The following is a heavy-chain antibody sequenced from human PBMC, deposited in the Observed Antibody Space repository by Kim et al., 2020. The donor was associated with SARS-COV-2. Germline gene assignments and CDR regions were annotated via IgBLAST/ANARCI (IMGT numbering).Heavy chain of an antibody. D-gene: IGHD3-9*01. CDR3: ARQLRYFDWLFPYYGMDV. CDR2: ISYDGSNK. V-gene: IGHV3-33*05. Sequence: GGSLRLSCAASGFTFSSYGMHWVRQAPGKGLEWVAVISYDGSNKYYADSVKGRFTISRDNSKNTLYLQMNSLRAEDTAVYYCARQLRYFDWLFPYYGMDVWGQGTTVTVSS. CDR1: GFTFSSYG. J-gene: IGHJ6*02.